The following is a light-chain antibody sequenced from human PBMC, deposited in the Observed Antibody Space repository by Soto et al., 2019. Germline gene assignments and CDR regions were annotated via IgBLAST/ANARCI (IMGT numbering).Light chain of an antibody. CDR3: QQYTKCPLT. V-gene: IGKV3-15*01. CDR2: GAS. CDR1: QTVGSD. J-gene: IGKJ5*01. Sequence: EIEMTQSPATLSVSLGEKATPSCRAGQTVGSDLAWYQQKPGQPPSLLISGASARAPGVPARFSGSGSETEFTLAISSLQSEDFAVYYCQQYTKCPLTFGPGTRLEIK.